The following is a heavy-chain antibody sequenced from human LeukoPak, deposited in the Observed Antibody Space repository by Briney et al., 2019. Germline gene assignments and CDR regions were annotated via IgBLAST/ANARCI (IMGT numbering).Heavy chain of an antibody. CDR2: ISYDGSNK. CDR3: AKDPIPARKAVAGYFDY. CDR1: GFTFSSYG. J-gene: IGHJ4*02. D-gene: IGHD6-19*01. V-gene: IGHV3-30*18. Sequence: PGRSPRLSCAASGFTFSSYGMHWVRQAPGKGLEWVAVISYDGSNKYYADSVKGRFTISRDSSKNTLYLQMNSLRAEDTAVYYCAKDPIPARKAVAGYFDYWGQGTLVTVSS.